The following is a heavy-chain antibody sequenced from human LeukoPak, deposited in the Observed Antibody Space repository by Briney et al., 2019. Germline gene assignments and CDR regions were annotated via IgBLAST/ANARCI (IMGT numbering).Heavy chain of an antibody. CDR3: ARDIVVVSDY. CDR1: GFTFSSYA. V-gene: IGHV3-23*01. J-gene: IGHJ4*02. D-gene: IGHD2-2*01. CDR2: ISGSGGST. Sequence: PGRSLRLSCAASGFTFSSYAMSWVRQAPGKGLEWVSAISGSGGSTYYADSVKGRFTISRDNSKNTLYLQMNSLRAEDTAVYYCARDIVVVSDYWGQGTLVTVSS.